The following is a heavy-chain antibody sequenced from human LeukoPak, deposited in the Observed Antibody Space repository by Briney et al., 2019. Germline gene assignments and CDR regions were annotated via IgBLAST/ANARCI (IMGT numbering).Heavy chain of an antibody. CDR2: FDPEDGET. J-gene: IGHJ3*02. V-gene: IGHV1-24*01. D-gene: IGHD1/OR15-1a*01. CDR1: GYTLTELS. Sequence: ASVKVSCKVSGYTLTELSMHWVRQAPGKGLEWMGGFDPEDGETIYAQKFQGRVTMTEDTSTDTAYIELSSLRSEDTAVYYCATAPPEHHDAFEIWGQGPMVTVSS. CDR3: ATAPPEHHDAFEI.